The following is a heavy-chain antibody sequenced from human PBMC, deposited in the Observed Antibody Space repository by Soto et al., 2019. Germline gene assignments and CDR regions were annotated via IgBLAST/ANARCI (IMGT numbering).Heavy chain of an antibody. J-gene: IGHJ4*02. Sequence: GGSLRLSCAASGFTFSSYGMHWVRQAPGKGLEWVAVISNDGSNKYYADSVKGRFTISRDNSKNTLYLQMNSLRAEDTAVYYCAKDQVGRLRYYFDYWGQGTLVTVSS. CDR1: GFTFSSYG. CDR2: ISNDGSNK. V-gene: IGHV3-30*18. CDR3: AKDQVGRLRYYFDY. D-gene: IGHD5-12*01.